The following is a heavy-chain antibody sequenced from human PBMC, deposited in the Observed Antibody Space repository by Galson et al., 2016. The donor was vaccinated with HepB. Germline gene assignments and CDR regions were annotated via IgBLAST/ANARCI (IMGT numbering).Heavy chain of an antibody. D-gene: IGHD2-2*01. CDR3: ARAQEDIVTVPGGMIRYHYEMDV. CDR2: IIPMFGTA. J-gene: IGHJ6*02. CDR1: GGTFSTYS. Sequence: SVKVSCRASGGTFSTYSVSWVRQAPGQGLEWMGGIIPMFGTAEYSQKFQDRVTISADESTSTAYMELRSLRSEDTAMYYCARAQEDIVTVPGGMIRYHYEMDVWGRGTTVTVSS. V-gene: IGHV1-69*13.